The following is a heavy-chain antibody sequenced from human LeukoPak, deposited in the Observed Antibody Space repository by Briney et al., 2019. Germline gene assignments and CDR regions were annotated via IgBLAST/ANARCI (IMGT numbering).Heavy chain of an antibody. CDR1: GYTFISYD. Sequence: GASVKVSCKASGYTFISYDINCVRQATGQGLEWMGWMNPNSGNTGYAQKFQGRVTMTRNTSISTAYMELISLRSEDTAVYYCSRVGVRGVIIPEGNQRNYYYYYMDVWGKGTTFTVSS. D-gene: IGHD3-10*01. J-gene: IGHJ6*03. CDR2: MNPNSGNT. V-gene: IGHV1-8*02. CDR3: SRVGVRGVIIPEGNQRNYYYYYMDV.